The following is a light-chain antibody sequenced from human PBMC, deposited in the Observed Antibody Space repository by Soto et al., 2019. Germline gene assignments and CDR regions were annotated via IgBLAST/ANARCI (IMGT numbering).Light chain of an antibody. J-gene: IGKJ1*01. V-gene: IGKV1-5*03. CDR1: QSVGAW. CDR2: RAS. Sequence: DIQMTQFPSTLSASVGDRVTITCRASQSVGAWLAWYQQKPGKAPKVLISRASSLQGGVPSRFSGSGSGTEFTLNISSLQPDDLATYYCLQYNSYWTFGQGTKVEIK. CDR3: LQYNSYWT.